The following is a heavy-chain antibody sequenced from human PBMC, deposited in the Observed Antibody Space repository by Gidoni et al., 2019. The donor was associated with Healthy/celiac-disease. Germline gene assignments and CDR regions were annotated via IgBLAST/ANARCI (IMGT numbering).Heavy chain of an antibody. CDR2: IYYSGST. J-gene: IGHJ4*02. CDR1: VGSISSYY. D-gene: IGHD3-22*01. Sequence: QVQLQDSGPGLVNPSETLSLTCTVSVGSISSYYWSWIRQPPGKGLEWIGYIYYSGSTNDNPSLKSRVTISVDTCKNQCSLKLSSVTAADTAVYYCARHYDSSGYYPPYFDYWGQGTLVTLSS. V-gene: IGHV4-59*08. CDR3: ARHYDSSGYYPPYFDY.